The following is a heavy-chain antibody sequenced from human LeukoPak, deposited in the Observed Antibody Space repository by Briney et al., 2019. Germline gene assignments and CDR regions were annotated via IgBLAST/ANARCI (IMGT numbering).Heavy chain of an antibody. Sequence: ASVKVSCKTSGYSFSDCYMHWVRQAPGQGLEWMGWINPDSGGTSSAQKFQGRVTMTRDTSITTVYMEVSWLTSDDTALYYCARADRLDGGPYLIGPWGQGTLVTVSS. CDR2: INPDSGGT. V-gene: IGHV1-2*02. J-gene: IGHJ5*02. CDR1: GYSFSDCY. D-gene: IGHD3-16*01. CDR3: ARADRLDGGPYLIGP.